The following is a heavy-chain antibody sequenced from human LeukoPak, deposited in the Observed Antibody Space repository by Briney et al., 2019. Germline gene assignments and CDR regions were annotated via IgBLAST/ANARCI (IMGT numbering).Heavy chain of an antibody. CDR2: INPNSGGT. V-gene: IGHV1-2*02. CDR3: AREKSSGLTPFDY. J-gene: IGHJ4*02. CDR1: GYTFTGYY. Sequence: ASVKISCKASGYTFTGYYMHWVRQAPGQGLEWMGWINPNSGGTNYAQKFQGRVTVTRDTSISTAYMELSRLRSDDSAVYYCAREKSSGLTPFDYWGQGTLVTVSS. D-gene: IGHD6-19*01.